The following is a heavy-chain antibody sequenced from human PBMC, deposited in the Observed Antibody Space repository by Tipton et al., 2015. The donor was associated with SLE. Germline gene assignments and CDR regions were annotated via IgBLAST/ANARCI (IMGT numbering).Heavy chain of an antibody. J-gene: IGHJ4*02. CDR2: IYYSGST. D-gene: IGHD2-15*01. V-gene: IGHV4-59*11. Sequence: LRLSCTVSGGSISSHYWSWIRQPPGKGLEWIGYIYYSGSTNYNPSLKSRVTISVDTSKNQFSLKLSSVTAADTAVYYCAREKATRGFDYWGQGTLVTVSS. CDR3: AREKATRGFDY. CDR1: GGSISSHY.